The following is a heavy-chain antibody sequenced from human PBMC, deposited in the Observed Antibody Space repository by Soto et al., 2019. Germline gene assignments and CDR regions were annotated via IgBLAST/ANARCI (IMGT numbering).Heavy chain of an antibody. Sequence: ASVKVYCKASGDTFSSYAISWVRQAPGQGLEWMGGIIPIFGTANYAQKFQGRVTITADKSTSTAYMELSSLRSEDTAVYYCARESGAYCSGGSCYSYYYYYGMDVWGQGTTVTVSS. CDR1: GDTFSSYA. J-gene: IGHJ6*02. CDR2: IIPIFGTA. V-gene: IGHV1-69*06. D-gene: IGHD2-15*01. CDR3: ARESGAYCSGGSCYSYYYYYGMDV.